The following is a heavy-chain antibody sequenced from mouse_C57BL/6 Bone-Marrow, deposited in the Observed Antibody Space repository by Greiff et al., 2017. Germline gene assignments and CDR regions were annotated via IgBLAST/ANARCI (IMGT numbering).Heavy chain of an antibody. CDR1: GFSLSTFGMG. D-gene: IGHD1-1*01. CDR2: IWWDDAK. Sequence: QVTLKVSGPGILQPSQTLSLTCSFSGFSLSTFGMGVGWIRQPSGKGLEWLAHIWWDDAKYYNPALKSRLTITKNTSKNQVFLKIANVDTADTATYYCARIYYYGSSYLLWAMDYWGQGTSVTVSS. CDR3: ARIYYYGSSYLLWAMDY. J-gene: IGHJ4*01. V-gene: IGHV8-8*01.